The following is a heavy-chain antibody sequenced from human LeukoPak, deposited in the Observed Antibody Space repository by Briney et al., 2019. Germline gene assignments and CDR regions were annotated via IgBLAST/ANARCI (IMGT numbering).Heavy chain of an antibody. CDR1: GYTFTSYD. D-gene: IGHD5-24*01. CDR2: MNPNSGNT. V-gene: IGHV1-8*01. CDR3: ARGVGMATNPVDY. J-gene: IGHJ4*02. Sequence: RVASVKVSCKASGYTFTSYDINWVRQATGQGLEWMGWMNPNSGNTGYAQKFQGRVTMTRNTSISTAYMELSSLRSEDTAVYYCARGVGMATNPVDYWGQGTLVTVSS.